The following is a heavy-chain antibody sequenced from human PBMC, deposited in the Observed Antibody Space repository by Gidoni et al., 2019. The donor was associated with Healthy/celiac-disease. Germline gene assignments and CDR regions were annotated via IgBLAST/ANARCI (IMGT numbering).Heavy chain of an antibody. Sequence: EVQLLESGGGLVQPGGSLRLSCAASGFTFSSYAMSWVRQAPGQGLEWVSAISGSGGSTYYADSVKGRFTISRDNSKNTLYLQMNSLRAEDTAVYYCASHPGGDYDFPSDYWGQGTLVTVSS. CDR2: ISGSGGST. J-gene: IGHJ4*02. CDR1: GFTFSSYA. CDR3: ASHPGGDYDFPSDY. V-gene: IGHV3-23*01. D-gene: IGHD3-3*01.